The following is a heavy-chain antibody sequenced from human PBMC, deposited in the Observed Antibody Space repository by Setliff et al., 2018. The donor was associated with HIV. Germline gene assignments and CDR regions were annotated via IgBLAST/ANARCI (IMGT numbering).Heavy chain of an antibody. J-gene: IGHJ4*02. CDR3: GTEGDDYNEY. D-gene: IGHD3-16*01. CDR1: GGSIASDIYY. Sequence: KTSETLSLTCTVSGGSIASDIYYWNWIRQPAGKGLEWIGRIYTRGNTNYNPSLKGRVTISVDTSKNQFSLKMSSVTAADTAVYYCGTEGDDYNEYWGQGTLVTVSS. V-gene: IGHV4-61*02. CDR2: IYTRGNT.